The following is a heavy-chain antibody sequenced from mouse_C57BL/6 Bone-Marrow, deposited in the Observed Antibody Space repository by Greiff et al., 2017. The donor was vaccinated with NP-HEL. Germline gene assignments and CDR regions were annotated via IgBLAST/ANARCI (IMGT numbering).Heavy chain of an antibody. CDR3: AREGLGNYWYFDV. J-gene: IGHJ1*03. V-gene: IGHV5-16*01. D-gene: IGHD2-1*01. CDR2: INYDGSST. Sequence: EVQRVESEGGLVQPGSSMKLSCTASGFTFSDYYMAWVRQVPEKGLEWVANINYDGSSTYYLDSLKSRFIISRDNAKNILYLQMSSLKSEDTATYYCAREGLGNYWYFDVWGTGTTVTVSS. CDR1: GFTFSDYY.